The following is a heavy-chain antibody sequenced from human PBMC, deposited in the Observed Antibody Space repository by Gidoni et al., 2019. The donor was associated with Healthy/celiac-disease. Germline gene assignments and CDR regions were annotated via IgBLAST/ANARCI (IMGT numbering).Heavy chain of an antibody. J-gene: IGHJ4*02. CDR1: GGSISSYY. CDR2: ISYSGST. V-gene: IGHV4-59*01. D-gene: IGHD2-2*02. CDR3: ARGGPILAKLGYFDY. Sequence: QVQLQESGPGLVKPSATLSLTCTVSGGSISSYYWSWIRQPPGKGMEWIGYISYSGSTNYNHSIKSRVTISVETSKNQFALKLSSGIAADTAVYYCARGGPILAKLGYFDYWGQGTLVTVSS.